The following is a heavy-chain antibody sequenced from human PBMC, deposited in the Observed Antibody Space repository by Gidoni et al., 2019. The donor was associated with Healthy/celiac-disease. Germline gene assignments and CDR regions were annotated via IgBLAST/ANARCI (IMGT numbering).Heavy chain of an antibody. Sequence: QVQLVQSGAEVKKPGASVKVSCKASGCTFTGSYMHWGRQAPGQGLEWMEWINPNSGGTNYAHKFQGRVTMSRDTSISAAYMELSRLRSDDTAVYYCARAEFHYDSSGYYYDYWGQGTLVTVSS. CDR1: GCTFTGSY. CDR2: INPNSGGT. V-gene: IGHV1-2*07. CDR3: ARAEFHYDSSGYYYDY. J-gene: IGHJ4*01. D-gene: IGHD3-22*01.